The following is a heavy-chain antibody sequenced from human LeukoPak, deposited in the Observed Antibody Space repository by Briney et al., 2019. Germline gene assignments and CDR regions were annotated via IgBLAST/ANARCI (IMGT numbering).Heavy chain of an antibody. V-gene: IGHV4-59*01. Sequence: SETLSLTCTVSGGSISSYYWSWIRQPPRKGLEWIGYIYYSGSTSYNPSLKSRVTISVDTSKNQFPLKLSSATAADTAVYYCARRKFRYSSGWHDAFDIWGQGTMVTVSS. J-gene: IGHJ3*02. CDR3: ARRKFRYSSGWHDAFDI. CDR1: GGSISSYY. D-gene: IGHD6-19*01. CDR2: IYYSGST.